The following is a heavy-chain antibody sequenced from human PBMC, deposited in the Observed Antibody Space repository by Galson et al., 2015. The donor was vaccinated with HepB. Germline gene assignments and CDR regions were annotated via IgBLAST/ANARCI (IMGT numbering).Heavy chain of an antibody. CDR1: GFTFSSYA. V-gene: IGHV3-23*01. D-gene: IGHD6-19*01. CDR3: AKDEEQWPGEGYFDL. J-gene: IGHJ2*01. CDR2: ISGSGGST. Sequence: SLRLSCAASGFTFSSYALSWVRQAPGKGLEWVSAISGSGGSTYYADSVKGRFTISRDNSKNTLYLQMNSLRAEDTAVYYCAKDEEQWPGEGYFDLWGRGTLVTVSS.